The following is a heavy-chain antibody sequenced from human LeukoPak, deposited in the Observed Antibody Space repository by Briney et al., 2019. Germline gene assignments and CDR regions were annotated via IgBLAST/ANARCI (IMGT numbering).Heavy chain of an antibody. J-gene: IGHJ4*02. D-gene: IGHD6-19*01. CDR2: INAGNGNT. CDR3: ASPGYSSGWYENYFDY. Sequence: GASVKVSCKASGYTFTSYAMHWVRQAPGQRLEWMGWINAGNGNTKYSQKFQGRVTITRDTSASTAYMELSSLRSEDTAVYYCASPGYSSGWYENYFDYWGQGTLVTVSS. V-gene: IGHV1-3*01. CDR1: GYTFTSYA.